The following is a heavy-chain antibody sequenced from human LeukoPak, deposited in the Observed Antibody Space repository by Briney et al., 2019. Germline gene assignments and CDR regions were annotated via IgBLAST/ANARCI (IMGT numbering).Heavy chain of an antibody. Sequence: SETLSLTCAVYGGSFSGYYWSWIRQPPGKGLEWIGEINHSGSTNYNPSLKSRVTISVDTSKSQFSLKLSSVTAADTAVYYCARGSGWYSGAGNWFDPWGQGTLVTVSS. CDR2: INHSGST. CDR3: ARGSGWYSGAGNWFDP. V-gene: IGHV4-34*01. J-gene: IGHJ5*02. CDR1: GGSFSGYY. D-gene: IGHD6-19*01.